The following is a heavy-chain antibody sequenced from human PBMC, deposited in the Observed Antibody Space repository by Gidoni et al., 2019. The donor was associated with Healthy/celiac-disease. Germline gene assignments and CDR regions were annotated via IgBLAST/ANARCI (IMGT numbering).Heavy chain of an antibody. CDR1: GFTFSSYE. CDR3: ARSQKYYDILTGSYWYFDL. V-gene: IGHV3-48*03. J-gene: IGHJ2*01. CDR2: ISSSGSTI. D-gene: IGHD3-9*01. Sequence: EVQLVESGGGLVQPGGSLRLSCAASGFTFSSYEMNWVRQAPGKGLEWVSYISSSGSTIYYADSVKGRFTISRDNAKNSLYLQMNSLRAEDTAVYYCARSQKYYDILTGSYWYFDLWGRGTLVTVSS.